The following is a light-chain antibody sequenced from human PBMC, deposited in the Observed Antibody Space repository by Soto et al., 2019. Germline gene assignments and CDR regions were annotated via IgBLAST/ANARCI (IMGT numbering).Light chain of an antibody. CDR2: DAS. CDR1: ESISNW. J-gene: IGKJ2*01. CDR3: QPYKSYSYT. Sequence: DIQMTQSPSILSASVGERVAITCRASESISNWLAWYQQKPGKAHKVLIYDASRLQSGVPERFSGSGSGTEFTLTINSLRADDRATYYCQPYKSYSYTFGPGTNLEI. V-gene: IGKV1-5*01.